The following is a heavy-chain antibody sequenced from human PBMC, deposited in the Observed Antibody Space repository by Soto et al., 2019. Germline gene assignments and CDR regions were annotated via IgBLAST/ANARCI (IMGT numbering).Heavy chain of an antibody. D-gene: IGHD3-16*02. CDR3: ASITLITFGGVIVSDYCYGMDV. J-gene: IGHJ6*02. CDR1: GGTFSSYA. Sequence: ASVKVSCKASGGTFSSYAISRVRQAPGQGLEWMGGIIPIFGTANYAQKFQGRVTITADESTSTAYMELSSLRSEDTAVYYCASITLITFGGVIVSDYCYGMDVWGQGTTVTDSS. CDR2: IIPIFGTA. V-gene: IGHV1-69*13.